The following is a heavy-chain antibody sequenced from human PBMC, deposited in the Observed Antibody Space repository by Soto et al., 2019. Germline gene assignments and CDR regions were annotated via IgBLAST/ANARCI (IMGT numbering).Heavy chain of an antibody. Sequence: QVQLQQWGAGLLKPSETLSLTCAVYGGSFSGYYWSWIRQPPGKGLEWIGEINHSGSTNYNPSLKSRVTISVDTSKNQCSLKLSSVTAADTAVYYCARGRWEVRFDNWGQGTLVTVSS. J-gene: IGHJ4*02. V-gene: IGHV4-34*01. CDR1: GGSFSGYY. D-gene: IGHD1-26*01. CDR2: INHSGST. CDR3: ARGRWEVRFDN.